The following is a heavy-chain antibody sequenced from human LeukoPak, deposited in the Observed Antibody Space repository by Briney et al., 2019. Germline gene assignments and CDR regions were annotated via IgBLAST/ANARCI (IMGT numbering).Heavy chain of an antibody. J-gene: IGHJ5*02. CDR3: ARGVGFSGYCSSTSCYTLGWFDP. CDR1: GFTFRSYW. CDR2: IKQDGREK. Sequence: GGSLRLSCAASGFTFRSYWMIWVRQAAGKGLEWVANIKQDGREKYYVASVKGRFTISRDTAKNSLYLQMNSLRAEDTAVYHCARGVGFSGYCSSTSCYTLGWFDPWGQGTLVTVSS. V-gene: IGHV3-7*03. D-gene: IGHD2-2*02.